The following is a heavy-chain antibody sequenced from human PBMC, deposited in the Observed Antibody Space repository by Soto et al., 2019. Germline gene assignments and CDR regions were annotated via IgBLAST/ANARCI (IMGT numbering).Heavy chain of an antibody. CDR2: IYYSGST. D-gene: IGHD2-15*01. Sequence: PLETLSLTCTVSGGSISSYYWSWIRQPPGKGLEWIGYIYYSGSTNYNPSLKSRVTISVDTSKNQFSLKLSSVTAADTAVYYCARVRDVGGKSCMDVWGQGTTVTVSS. CDR3: ARVRDVGGKSCMDV. CDR1: GGSISSYY. V-gene: IGHV4-59*01. J-gene: IGHJ6*02.